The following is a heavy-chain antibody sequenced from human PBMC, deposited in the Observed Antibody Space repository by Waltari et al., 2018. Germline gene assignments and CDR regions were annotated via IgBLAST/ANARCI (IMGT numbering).Heavy chain of an antibody. D-gene: IGHD3-10*01. J-gene: IGHJ4*02. CDR2: ISTSGDIT. V-gene: IGHV3-23*01. Sequence: EVQLLESGGGLVQPGGSLRLSCAASGFTFSTYDMRWVRQAPGKGLDWVATISTSGDITYYADSVKGRFTLSRDNSKNTLFLQMNSLRAEDSALYYCAKVHTSYYDSGTFRHFDYWGQGTLVTVSS. CDR1: GFTFSTYD. CDR3: AKVHTSYYDSGTFRHFDY.